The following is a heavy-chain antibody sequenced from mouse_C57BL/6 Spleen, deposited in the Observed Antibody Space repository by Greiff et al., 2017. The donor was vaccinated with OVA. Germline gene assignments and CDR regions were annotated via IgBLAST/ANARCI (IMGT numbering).Heavy chain of an antibody. CDR2: INPSSGYT. V-gene: IGHV1-7*01. J-gene: IGHJ3*01. CDR3: AKRGVLYDYDVGWFAY. CDR1: GYTFTSYW. Sequence: QVQLQQSGAELAKPGASVKLSCKASGYTFTSYWMHWVNQRPGQGLEWIGYINPSSGYTKYNQKFKDKATLTADKSSSTAYMQQSSLTYEDSAVYYCAKRGVLYDYDVGWFAYWGQGTLVTVSA. D-gene: IGHD2-4*01.